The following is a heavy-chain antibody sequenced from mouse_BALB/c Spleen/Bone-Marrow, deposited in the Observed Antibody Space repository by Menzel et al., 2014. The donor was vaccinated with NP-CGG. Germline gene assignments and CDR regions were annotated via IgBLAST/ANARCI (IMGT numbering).Heavy chain of an antibody. V-gene: IGHV1-7*01. CDR3: ARGRFAS. CDR1: GYTFTSYW. J-gene: IGHJ3*01. Sequence: QVQLQQSGAELAKPGASVKMSCKASGYTFTSYWMHWVKQRPGQGLEWIGYINPSTGYTEYNQKFKDKATLTADKSSSTAYMQLSSLTSEATAVYFCARGRFASWGQRTLDTVSA. CDR2: INPSTGYT.